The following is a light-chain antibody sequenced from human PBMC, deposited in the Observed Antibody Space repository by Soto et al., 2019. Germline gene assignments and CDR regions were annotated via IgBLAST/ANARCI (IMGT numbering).Light chain of an antibody. CDR1: LSVSHRY. CDR3: QQYAGSPYT. V-gene: IGKV3-20*01. Sequence: EIVLTQSPGTLSLSPGDTVTLSCRASLSVSHRYLAWYQQKPGQAPRLLIYGASSRATGIPDRFSGSGSGTHFTLTINGLEPADFAVYYCQQYAGSPYTFGQRTKLEIK. J-gene: IGKJ2*01. CDR2: GAS.